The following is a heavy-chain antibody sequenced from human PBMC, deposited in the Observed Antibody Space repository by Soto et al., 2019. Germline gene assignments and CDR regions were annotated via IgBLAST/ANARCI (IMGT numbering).Heavy chain of an antibody. V-gene: IGHV3-21*01. CDR3: AREDDFWSGYHRVYYYYMDV. CDR1: GFTFSSYS. CDR2: ISSSSSYI. J-gene: IGHJ6*03. Sequence: PGGSLRLSCAASGFTFSSYSMNWVRQAPGKGLEWVSSISSSSSYIYYADSVKGRFTISRDNAKNSLYLQMNSLRAEDTAVYYCAREDDFWSGYHRVYYYYMDVWGKGTTVTV. D-gene: IGHD3-3*01.